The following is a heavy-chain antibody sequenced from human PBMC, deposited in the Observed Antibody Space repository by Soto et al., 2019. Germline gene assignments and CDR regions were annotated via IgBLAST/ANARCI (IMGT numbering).Heavy chain of an antibody. CDR3: AKDGAFYHFLTGFYLTGHFFGW. V-gene: IGHV3-23*01. Sequence: QWLSCVASGFVFNKYAMSWVRQAPGKGLERVSFISAGGGSPNYADFVEGRFTISRDNSKNMVYLQMNSLRAEDTAVYYCAKDGAFYHFLTGFYLTGHFFGWWCRGIPVTLAS. D-gene: IGHD3-9*01. J-gene: IGHJ4*02. CDR2: ISAGGGSP. CDR1: GFVFNKYA.